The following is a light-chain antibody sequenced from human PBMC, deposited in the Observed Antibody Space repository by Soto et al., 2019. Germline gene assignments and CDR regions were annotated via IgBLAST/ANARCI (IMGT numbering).Light chain of an antibody. CDR3: QQSYSAPPT. J-gene: IGKJ1*01. CDR2: GAS. V-gene: IGKV1-39*01. CDR1: QNINNF. Sequence: DIQMTQSPSSLSASVGDRVTITCRPSQNINNFLGWYQQQPGKAPKHLIYGASSLQSGVPSRFSGSVSGTEFTLTISSLQPEDFATYYCQQSYSAPPTFGQGTKVEI.